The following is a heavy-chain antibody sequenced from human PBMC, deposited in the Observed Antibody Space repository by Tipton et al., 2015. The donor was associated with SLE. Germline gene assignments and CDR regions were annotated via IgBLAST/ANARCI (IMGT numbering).Heavy chain of an antibody. CDR1: GGSISSYY. CDR3: ARFHVKSYYEFDC. J-gene: IGHJ4*02. CDR2: IYSGGST. D-gene: IGHD3-10*01. Sequence: TLSLTCTVSGGSISSYYWSWIRQPAGKGLEWIGYIYSGGSTNYNPSLKSRVSISVDTSKNQISLKLTSVTAADTAVHYCARFHVKSYYEFDCWGQGTLVTVSS. V-gene: IGHV4-59*01.